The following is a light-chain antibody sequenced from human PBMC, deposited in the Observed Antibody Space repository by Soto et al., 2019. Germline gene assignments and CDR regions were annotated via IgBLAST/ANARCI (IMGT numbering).Light chain of an antibody. V-gene: IGKV1-5*03. CDR1: QSISSW. Sequence: DIQMTQSPSTLSASVGDRVTITCRASQSISSWLAWYQQRPGKAPKLLIYKASSLESGVPSRFSGSGSGTEFSLSFSSLQPNVFATYYCQQYNTMATFGKGTKVDIK. CDR2: KAS. CDR3: QQYNTMAT. J-gene: IGKJ1*01.